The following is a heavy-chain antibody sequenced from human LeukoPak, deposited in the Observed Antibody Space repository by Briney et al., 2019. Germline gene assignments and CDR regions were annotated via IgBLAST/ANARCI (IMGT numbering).Heavy chain of an antibody. CDR2: INHSGST. V-gene: IGHV4-34*01. CDR3: ARSITMVRGVIIKKPTYYFDY. Sequence: SETLSLTCAVYGGSFSGYYWSWIRQPPGKGLEWIGEINHSGSTNYNPSLKSRVTISVDTSKNQFSLKLSSVTAADTAVYYCARSITMVRGVIIKKPTYYFDYWGQGTLVTVSS. J-gene: IGHJ4*02. D-gene: IGHD3-10*01. CDR1: GGSFSGYY.